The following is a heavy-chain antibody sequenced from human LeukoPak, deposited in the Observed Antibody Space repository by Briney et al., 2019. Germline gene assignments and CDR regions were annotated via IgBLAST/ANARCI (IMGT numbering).Heavy chain of an antibody. CDR3: ARKDTYYYDSSGYAEAFDI. D-gene: IGHD3-22*01. J-gene: IGHJ3*02. Sequence: SETLSLTCTVSGGSISSYYWSWIRQPPGKGLEWIGYIYYSGSTNYNPSLKSRVTISVDTSKNQFSLKQSSVTAADTAVYYCARKDTYYYDSSGYAEAFDIWGQGTMVTVSS. V-gene: IGHV4-59*01. CDR2: IYYSGST. CDR1: GGSISSYY.